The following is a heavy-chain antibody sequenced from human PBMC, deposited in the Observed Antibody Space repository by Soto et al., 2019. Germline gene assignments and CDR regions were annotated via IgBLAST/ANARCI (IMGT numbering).Heavy chain of an antibody. Sequence: PGGSLRLSCAASGFTLSSYAMGWVRQAPGKRLEWVSVISGTPGSTYYADSVKGRFTISRDNSKNTLYLQMNSLSAEDTAVYYCAKGRTTYYREAFDIWGQGTMVTVSS. J-gene: IGHJ3*02. D-gene: IGHD4-4*01. CDR3: AKGRTTYYREAFDI. CDR2: ISGTPGST. CDR1: GFTLSSYA. V-gene: IGHV3-23*01.